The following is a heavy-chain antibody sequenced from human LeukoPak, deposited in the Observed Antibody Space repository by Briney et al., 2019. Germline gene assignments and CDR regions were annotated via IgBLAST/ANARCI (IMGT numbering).Heavy chain of an antibody. J-gene: IGHJ6*02. V-gene: IGHV1-2*02. CDR1: GYTFTGYY. CDR3: ARDFLLWELLFPYYGMDV. CDR2: INPNSGGT. D-gene: IGHD1-26*01. Sequence: WASVKVSRKASGYTFTGYYMHWVRQAPGQGLEWMGWINPNSGGTNYAQKFQGRVTMTRDTSISTAYMELSRLRSDDTAVYYCARDFLLWELLFPYYGMDVWGQGTTVTVSS.